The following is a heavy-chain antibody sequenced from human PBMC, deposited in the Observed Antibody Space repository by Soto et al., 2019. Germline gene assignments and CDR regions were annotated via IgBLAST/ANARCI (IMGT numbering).Heavy chain of an antibody. CDR3: TKVSGFWNGHFDY. Sequence: DVQLSESGGDLVQPGGSVRLSCAASGFAFRSYAMTWVRQAPGKGLEWVSLISGSADSTHYSDSVKGRFTISRDNSNSAVYLQMDSLRIKDTAIYYCTKVSGFWNGHFDYWGQGALVTVSS. J-gene: IGHJ4*02. V-gene: IGHV3-23*01. D-gene: IGHD3-3*01. CDR1: GFAFRSYA. CDR2: ISGSADST.